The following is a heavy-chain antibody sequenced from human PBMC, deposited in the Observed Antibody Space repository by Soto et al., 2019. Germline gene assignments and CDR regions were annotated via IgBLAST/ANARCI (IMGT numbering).Heavy chain of an antibody. J-gene: IGHJ6*02. Sequence: PGGSLRLSCAASGFTFSSYWMSWVRQAPGKGLEWVANIKQDGSEKYYVDSVKGRFTISRDNAKNSLYLQMNSLRAEDTAVYYCARERRYSSAYYYYGMDVWGQGTTVTVSS. V-gene: IGHV3-7*05. D-gene: IGHD6-19*01. CDR3: ARERRYSSAYYYYGMDV. CDR2: IKQDGSEK. CDR1: GFTFSSYW.